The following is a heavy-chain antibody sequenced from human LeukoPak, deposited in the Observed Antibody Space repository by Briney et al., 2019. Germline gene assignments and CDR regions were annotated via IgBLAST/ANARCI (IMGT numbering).Heavy chain of an antibody. Sequence: SHTLSLTCSVSGGSMSSYYWGWIRQPPGKGLEWIGQIYYSGSTSYSPSLKSRVIISVDPSTNQFSLKLSSVTTADTAVYYCARHPSSVFLSGAFDYWGQGTLVTVSS. CDR3: ARHPSSVFLSGAFDY. V-gene: IGHV4-59*07. D-gene: IGHD6-25*01. CDR2: IYYSGST. CDR1: GGSMSSYY. J-gene: IGHJ4*02.